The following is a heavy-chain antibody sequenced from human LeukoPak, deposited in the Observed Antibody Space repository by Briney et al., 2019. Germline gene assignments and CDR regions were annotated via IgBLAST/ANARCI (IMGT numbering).Heavy chain of an antibody. CDR1: GYTFTSYY. CDR3: ARDILTGYPTADY. CDR2: INPSGGST. D-gene: IGHD3-9*01. Sequence: ASVKVSCKASGYTFTSYYMHWVRQAPGQGLEWMGIINPSGGSTSYAQKFQGRVTMTRDTSISTAYMELSRLRSDDTAVYYCARDILTGYPTADYWGQGTLVTVSS. J-gene: IGHJ4*02. V-gene: IGHV1-46*01.